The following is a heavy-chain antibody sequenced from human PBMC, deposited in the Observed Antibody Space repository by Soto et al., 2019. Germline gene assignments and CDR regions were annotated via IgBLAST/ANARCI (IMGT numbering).Heavy chain of an antibody. J-gene: IGHJ4*02. D-gene: IGHD4-17*01. Sequence: SETLSLTCTVSGGSIGSYHWSWVRQPPGKGLEWIASVYYTGTTNYNPSLGSRVTISIDAPENQISLKLTSVTAADTAFYYCARDTVLTGMFDFWGQGTLVTVSA. CDR2: VYYTGTT. CDR3: ARDTVLTGMFDF. V-gene: IGHV4-59*01. CDR1: GGSIGSYH.